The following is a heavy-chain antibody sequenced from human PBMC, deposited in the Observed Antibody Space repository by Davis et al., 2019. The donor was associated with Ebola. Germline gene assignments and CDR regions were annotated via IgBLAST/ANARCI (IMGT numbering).Heavy chain of an antibody. Sequence: SVKVSCKASGGTFSNYAISWVRQAPGKGLEWMGGTLPIFGAANYAQNFQGRLTITEDESTKTVYMELRSLTSEDTATYYCARDRICSGGLCPSTDAFDIWGQGTMVTVSS. V-gene: IGHV1-69*13. CDR1: GGTFSNYA. CDR3: ARDRICSGGLCPSTDAFDI. D-gene: IGHD2-15*01. J-gene: IGHJ3*02. CDR2: TLPIFGAA.